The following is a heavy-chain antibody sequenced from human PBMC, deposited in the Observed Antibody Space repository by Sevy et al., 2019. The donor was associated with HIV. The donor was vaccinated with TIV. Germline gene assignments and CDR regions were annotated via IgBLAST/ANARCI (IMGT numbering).Heavy chain of an antibody. CDR3: ARDFKGGDGYRSNGMDV. CDR2: IYYSGNT. Sequence: SETLSLTCTVSGGSISSYFWSWIRQPPGKGLEWIGYIYYSGNTNYNPSLKSRVTISVDTSKNQFSPKLRSVTAADTAVYYCARDFKGGDGYRSNGMDVWGQGTTVTVSS. CDR1: GGSISSYF. V-gene: IGHV4-59*01. J-gene: IGHJ6*02. D-gene: IGHD5-18*01.